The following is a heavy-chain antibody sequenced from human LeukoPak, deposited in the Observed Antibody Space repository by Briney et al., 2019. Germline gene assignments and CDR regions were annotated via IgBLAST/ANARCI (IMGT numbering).Heavy chain of an antibody. CDR2: ISSSTSYI. CDR1: GFTFSSYS. CDR3: ARDGSGYCSGGSCYSAEYFQH. J-gene: IGHJ1*01. V-gene: IGHV3-21*01. Sequence: TGGSLRLSCAASGFTFSSYSMNWVRQAPGKGLEWVSSISSSTSYIYYADSVRGRFTISRDNAKNSLYLQMSSLRAEDTAVYYCARDGSGYCSGGSCYSAEYFQHWGQGTLVTVSS. D-gene: IGHD2-15*01.